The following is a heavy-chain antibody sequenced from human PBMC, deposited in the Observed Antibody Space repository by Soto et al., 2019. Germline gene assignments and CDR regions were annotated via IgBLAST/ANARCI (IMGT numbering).Heavy chain of an antibody. J-gene: IGHJ4*02. Sequence: EVQLLESGGGLVQPGGSLRLSCTASGFTFSSHAMTWVRQAPGKGLEWVSGLSDSGGSIYYADSVKGRFTISRDNSVNTLYLQMNTLRAEDTAVYYCAKVSSSWYAGFFDLWGQGTLVTVSS. CDR1: GFTFSSHA. CDR2: LSDSGGSI. D-gene: IGHD6-13*01. CDR3: AKVSSSWYAGFFDL. V-gene: IGHV3-23*01.